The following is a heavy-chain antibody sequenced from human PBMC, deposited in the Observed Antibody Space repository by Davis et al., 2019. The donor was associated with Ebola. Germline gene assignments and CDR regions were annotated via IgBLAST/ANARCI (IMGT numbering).Heavy chain of an antibody. V-gene: IGHV3-48*02. D-gene: IGHD3-22*01. CDR2: SSTTISTT. CDR3: ATDADYDEDFDY. CDR1: GFSFSNYG. Sequence: GESLKISCAASGFSFSNYGMNWVRQAPGKGLEWVSYSSTTISTTYYADSVKGRFTMSRDNAKDSLYLQMDSLRDEDTAVYYCATDADYDEDFDYWGQGTLVTVSS. J-gene: IGHJ4*02.